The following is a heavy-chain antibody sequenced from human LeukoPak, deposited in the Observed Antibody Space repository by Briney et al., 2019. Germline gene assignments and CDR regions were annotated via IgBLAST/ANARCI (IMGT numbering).Heavy chain of an antibody. V-gene: IGHV3-33*01. CDR1: GFTFSSYG. D-gene: IGHD7-27*01. CDR3: ARETSTGVPGY. Sequence: PGGSLRLSCAASGFTFSSYGMHWVRQAPGKGLEWVAIIWYDGSNKYYADSVKGRFTISRDNSKNTLHLQLNSLRAEDTAVYYCARETSTGVPGYWGQGTLVTVSS. J-gene: IGHJ4*02. CDR2: IWYDGSNK.